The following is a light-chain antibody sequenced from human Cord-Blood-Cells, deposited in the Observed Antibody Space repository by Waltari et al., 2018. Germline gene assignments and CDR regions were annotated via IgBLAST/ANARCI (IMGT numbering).Light chain of an antibody. CDR1: NIGSKN. Sequence: SYALTQPLSVSVALGQPARITCGGNNIGSKNVQWYQQQPGQAPVLVIYRDSNRPSGIPERFSGSNSGNTATLTISRAQAGDEADYYCQVWDSSTYVFGTGTKVTVL. V-gene: IGLV3-9*01. CDR3: QVWDSSTYV. CDR2: RDS. J-gene: IGLJ1*01.